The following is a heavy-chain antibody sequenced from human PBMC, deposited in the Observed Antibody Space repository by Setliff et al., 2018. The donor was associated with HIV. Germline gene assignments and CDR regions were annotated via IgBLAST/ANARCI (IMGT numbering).Heavy chain of an antibody. D-gene: IGHD5-12*01. Sequence: ASVKVSCKASGYIFTGYYMHWVRQAPGEGLEWMGWVNPSIVGTNYAQKFQGRVTMTRDTSISTAYMELSRLRSDDTAVYYCARPGYSGYDFIGRGCSWCSHCNRYTQSTPVPSLGAAGSSSSSDY. V-gene: IGHV1-2*02. CDR3: ARPGYSGYDFIGRGCSWCSHCNRYTQSTPVPSLGAAGSSSSSDY. CDR2: VNPSIVGT. J-gene: IGHJ4*01. CDR1: GYIFTGYY.